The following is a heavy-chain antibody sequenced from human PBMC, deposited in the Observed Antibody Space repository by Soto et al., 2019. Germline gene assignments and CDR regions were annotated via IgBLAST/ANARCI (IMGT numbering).Heavy chain of an antibody. CDR1: GFTFCSYA. CDR2: ISGSGGST. CDR3: AKSGRFGELNAFDI. V-gene: IGHV3-23*01. D-gene: IGHD3-10*01. J-gene: IGHJ3*02. Sequence: PGGSLRLSCAASGFTFCSYAMGWVRQAPGKGLEWVSAISGSGGSTYYADSVKGRFTISRDNSKNTLYLQMNSLRAEDTAVYYCAKSGRFGELNAFDIWGQGTMVTVSS.